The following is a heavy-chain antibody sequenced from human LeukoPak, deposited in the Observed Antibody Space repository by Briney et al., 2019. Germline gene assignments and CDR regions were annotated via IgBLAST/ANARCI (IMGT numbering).Heavy chain of an antibody. CDR2: IYYSGST. J-gene: IGHJ4*02. D-gene: IGHD6-6*01. CDR3: ARHKLPIDY. V-gene: IGHV4-39*01. CDR1: GGSISSGSYY. Sequence: PSETLSLTCTVSGGSISSGSYYWGWVRQPPGKGLEWIGSIYYSGSTYYNPSLKSRVTISVDTSKNQFSLNLTSVTAADTAVYYCARHKLPIDYWGQGTLVTVSS.